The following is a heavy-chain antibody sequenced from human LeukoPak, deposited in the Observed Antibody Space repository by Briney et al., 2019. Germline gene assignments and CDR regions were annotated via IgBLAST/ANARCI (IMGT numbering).Heavy chain of an antibody. CDR1: GFSFSDNW. V-gene: IGHV3-7*05. D-gene: IGHD1-26*01. CDR3: AKYFRADSGNYYRSFDY. CDR2: IKEDGSEK. Sequence: GGSLRLSCAASGFSFSDNWTSWVRQAPGKGLEWVANIKEDGSEKNYVDSVKGRFTISRDNAKNSLYLQMISLRAEDTAAYYCAKYFRADSGNYYRSFDYWGQGTLVTVSS. J-gene: IGHJ4*02.